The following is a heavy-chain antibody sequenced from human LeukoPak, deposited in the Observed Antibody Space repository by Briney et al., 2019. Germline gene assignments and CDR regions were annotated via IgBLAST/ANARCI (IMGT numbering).Heavy chain of an antibody. CDR1: GFTFSTYS. J-gene: IGHJ4*02. Sequence: GGSLRLSCAASGFTFSTYSMNWVRQAPGKGLEWVSYISSSSSTIYYADSVNGRFTISRDNAKNSLYLQMNTLRAEDTAVYFCARGPRTYDSSAYYYYWGQGTLVTVSS. CDR2: ISSSSSTI. CDR3: ARGPRTYDSSAYYYY. D-gene: IGHD3-22*01. V-gene: IGHV3-48*04.